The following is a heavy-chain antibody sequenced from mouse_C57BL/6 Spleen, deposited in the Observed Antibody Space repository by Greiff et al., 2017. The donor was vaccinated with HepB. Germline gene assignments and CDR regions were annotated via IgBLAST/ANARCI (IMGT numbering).Heavy chain of an antibody. J-gene: IGHJ2*01. D-gene: IGHD2-2*01. CDR3: ACMVTTRGFGY. V-gene: IGHV1-58*01. CDR2: IYIGNGYT. Sequence: VQLQQSGAELVRPGSSVKMSCKTSGYTFTSYCMNWVKQRPGQGLEWIGDIYIGNGYTDYNQKFKGKATLTSDKSSSTAYMQLSSLTSEDSACYFCACMVTTRGFGYWGQGNTVTGSS. CDR1: GYTFTSYC.